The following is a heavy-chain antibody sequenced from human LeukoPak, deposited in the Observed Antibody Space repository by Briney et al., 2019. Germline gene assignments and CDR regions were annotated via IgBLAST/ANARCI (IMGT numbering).Heavy chain of an antibody. J-gene: IGHJ3*02. V-gene: IGHV4-61*02. Sequence: PSQTLSLTCTASGGSISSGSYYWSWIRQPAGKGLEWIGRIYTSGSTNYNPSLESRVTISGDTSKNQFSLKLSSVTAADTAVYYCARGRYSSGWYGAFDIWGQGTMVTVSS. CDR2: IYTSGST. CDR3: ARGRYSSGWYGAFDI. CDR1: GGSISSGSYY. D-gene: IGHD6-19*01.